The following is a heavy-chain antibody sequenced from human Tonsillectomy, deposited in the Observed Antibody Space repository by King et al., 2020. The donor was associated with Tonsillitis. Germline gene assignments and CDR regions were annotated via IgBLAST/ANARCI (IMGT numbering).Heavy chain of an antibody. J-gene: IGHJ6*03. CDR1: GYRVISYW. D-gene: IGHD6-13*01. CDR2: IDPSDSYS. Sequence: VQLVESGAEVKKPGESLRISCEGSGYRVISYWITWVRQMPGKGLEWVGTIDPSDSYSIYSPCFQGHVSISADKSISTAYLQWSSLGASDTAMYFCARRGRLGATAADYYYYYMDVWGKGTTVTVSS. V-gene: IGHV5-10-1*03. CDR3: ARRGRLGATAADYYYYYMDV.